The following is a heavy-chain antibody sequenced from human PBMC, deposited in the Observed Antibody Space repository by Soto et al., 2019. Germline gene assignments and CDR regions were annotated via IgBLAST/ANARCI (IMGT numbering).Heavy chain of an antibody. CDR1: GFPFSGYF. V-gene: IGHV3-30*03. J-gene: IGHJ4*02. D-gene: IGHD1-20*01. Sequence: GGSLILSCAASGFPFSGYFMHWVRQAPGKGLEWVAVISYNGSNKYYAASVKGRFTISRDNAKDSLYLQMNSLRVEDTALYHCVRDHNWAFDYWAPGTLVTVS. CDR3: VRDHNWAFDY. CDR2: ISYNGSNK.